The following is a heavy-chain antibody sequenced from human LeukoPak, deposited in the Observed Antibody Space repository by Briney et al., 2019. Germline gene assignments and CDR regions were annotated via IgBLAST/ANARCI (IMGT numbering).Heavy chain of an antibody. CDR2: ISGSGGST. J-gene: IGHJ4*02. CDR3: AKKEWEVPGSF. D-gene: IGHD1-26*01. CDR1: GFTFSSYA. Sequence: GGSLRLSCAASGFTFSSYAMSWVRQAPGKGLEWVSAISGSGGSTYYADSVKGRFTISRDNSKNTLYLQMNSLRAEDTAVYFCAKKEWEVPGSFWGQGTLVTVSS. V-gene: IGHV3-23*01.